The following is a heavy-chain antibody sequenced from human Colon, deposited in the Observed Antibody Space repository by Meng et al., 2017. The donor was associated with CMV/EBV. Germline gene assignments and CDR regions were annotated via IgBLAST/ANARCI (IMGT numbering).Heavy chain of an antibody. CDR3: ARSKSEVLTD. J-gene: IGHJ4*02. CDR2: LNNDGSYM. Sequence: GESLKISCAASGFTLSSYWMHWVRQAPGKGLVWVARLNNDGSYMTYADSVRGRFAISRDNANNTAYLQLDSLRPEDTALYYCARSKSEVLTDWGQGTLVTVSS. CDR1: GFTLSSYW. D-gene: IGHD3-22*01. V-gene: IGHV3-74*03.